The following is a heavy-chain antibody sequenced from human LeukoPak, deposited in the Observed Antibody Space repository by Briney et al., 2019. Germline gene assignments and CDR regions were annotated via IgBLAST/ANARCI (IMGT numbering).Heavy chain of an antibody. CDR1: GGSISSYY. D-gene: IGHD3-10*01. CDR2: IYYGGST. J-gene: IGHJ4*02. CDR3: ARHSGDY. Sequence: SETLSLTCTVSGGSISSYYRSWLRQPPGKGLEWIGYIYYGGSTNYNPSLKSRVTISVDTSKNQFSLKLTSMTAADTAVYYCARHSGDYGGQGTLVTVSS. V-gene: IGHV4-59*08.